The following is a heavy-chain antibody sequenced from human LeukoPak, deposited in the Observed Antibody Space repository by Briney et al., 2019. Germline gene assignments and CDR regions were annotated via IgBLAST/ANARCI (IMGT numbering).Heavy chain of an antibody. Sequence: ASVKVSCKASGYTFTSYDINWVRQATGQGLEWMGWMNPNSGNTGYAQKFQGRVTMTRNTSISTAYMELSSLRSEDTAVYYCARGSFVVVPAAMQGYYMDVWDKGTTVTVSS. D-gene: IGHD2-2*01. J-gene: IGHJ6*03. V-gene: IGHV1-8*01. CDR1: GYTFTSYD. CDR3: ARGSFVVVPAAMQGYYMDV. CDR2: MNPNSGNT.